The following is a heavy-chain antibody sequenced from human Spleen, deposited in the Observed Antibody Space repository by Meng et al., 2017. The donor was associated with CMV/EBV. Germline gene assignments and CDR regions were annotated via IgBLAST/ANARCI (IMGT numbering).Heavy chain of an antibody. D-gene: IGHD1-1*01. CDR3: ARDTTYYGLDV. CDR2: IYYSGST. CDR1: GGSISSSSYY. Sequence: SETLSLTCTVSGGSISSSSYYWGWIRQPPGKGLEWIGSIYYSGSTYYNPSLKSRVTISVDTSKNQFSLKLSSVTAADTAVYYCARDTTYYGLDVWGPGTTVTVS. V-gene: IGHV4-39*07. J-gene: IGHJ6*02.